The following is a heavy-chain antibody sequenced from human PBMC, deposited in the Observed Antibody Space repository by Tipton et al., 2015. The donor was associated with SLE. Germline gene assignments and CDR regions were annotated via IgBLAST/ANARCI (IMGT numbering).Heavy chain of an antibody. Sequence: TLSLTCAVYGGSFSGYYWSWIRQPPGKGLEWIGEINHSGSTNYNPSLKSRVTISVDTSKNQFSLKLSSVTAADTAVYYCARGRGAAAAGWFDPWGQGTLVTVSS. D-gene: IGHD6-13*01. CDR1: GGSFSGYY. V-gene: IGHV4-34*01. CDR2: INHSGST. J-gene: IGHJ5*02. CDR3: ARGRGAAAAGWFDP.